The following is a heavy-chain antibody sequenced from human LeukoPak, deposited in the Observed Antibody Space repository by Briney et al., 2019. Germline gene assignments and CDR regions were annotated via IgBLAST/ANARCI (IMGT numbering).Heavy chain of an antibody. Sequence: GGSLRLSCAASGFTFSSYAMHWVRQAPGKGLECISAISSNGGSTYYANSVKGRFTISRDNSKNTLYLQMGSLRAEDMAVYYCARSPGEVVNPEYAFDIWGQGTMVTVSP. D-gene: IGHD3-10*01. CDR2: ISSNGGST. J-gene: IGHJ3*02. CDR1: GFTFSSYA. CDR3: ARSPGEVVNPEYAFDI. V-gene: IGHV3-64*01.